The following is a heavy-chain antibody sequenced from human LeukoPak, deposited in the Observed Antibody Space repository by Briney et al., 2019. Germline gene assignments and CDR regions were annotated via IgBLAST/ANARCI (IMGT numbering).Heavy chain of an antibody. J-gene: IGHJ4*02. D-gene: IGHD2/OR15-2a*01. CDR2: IRYDERNK. CDR1: EFTVSSNY. CDR3: ARSGLSRFGF. V-gene: IGHV3-33*08. Sequence: GGSLRLSCVASEFTVSSNYMSWVRQAPGKGLEWVTFIRYDERNKYYADSVKGRFTISRDNSRNTLYLQMNSLRAKDTAVYYCARSGLSRFGFWGQGTLVTVSS.